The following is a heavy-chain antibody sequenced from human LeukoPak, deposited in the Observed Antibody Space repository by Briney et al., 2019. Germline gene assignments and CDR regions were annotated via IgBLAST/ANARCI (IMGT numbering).Heavy chain of an antibody. V-gene: IGHV3-30*18. J-gene: IGHJ4*02. D-gene: IGHD1-1*01. CDR2: ISYDGSNK. Sequence: GGSLRLSCAASGFTFSSYGMHWARQAPGKGLEWVAVISYDGSNKYYADSVKGRFTISRDNSKNTLYLQMNSLRAEDTAVYYCAKDQLERRKLYYFDYWGQGTLVTVSS. CDR1: GFTFSSYG. CDR3: AKDQLERRKLYYFDY.